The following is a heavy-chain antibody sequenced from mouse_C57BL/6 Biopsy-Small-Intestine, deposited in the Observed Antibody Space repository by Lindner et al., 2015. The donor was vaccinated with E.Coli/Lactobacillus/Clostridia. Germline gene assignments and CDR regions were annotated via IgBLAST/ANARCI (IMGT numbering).Heavy chain of an antibody. CDR3: ARGYSYWYFDV. D-gene: IGHD2-12*01. CDR1: GFNIKDDY. CDR2: IDPENGDT. J-gene: IGHJ1*03. Sequence: VQLQESGAELVRPGASVKLSCTASGFNIKDDYMHWVKQRPEQGLEWTGWIDPENGDTEYASKFQGKATITADTSSNTAYLQLSSLTSEDTAVYYCARGYSYWYFDVWGTGTTVTVSS. V-gene: IGHV14-4*01.